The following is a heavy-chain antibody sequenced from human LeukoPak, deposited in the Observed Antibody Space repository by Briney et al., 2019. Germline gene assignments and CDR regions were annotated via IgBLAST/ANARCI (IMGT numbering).Heavy chain of an antibody. V-gene: IGHV3-15*01. J-gene: IGHJ4*02. CDR2: IKGKTDGGTT. CDR1: GFTVSNNY. D-gene: IGHD6-19*01. CDR3: ATEAYSSGWD. Sequence: GGSLRLSCAASGFTVSNNYMSWVRQAPGKGLEWVGRIKGKTDGGTTDYGEPVKGRFTISRDDSRNTVYLQMNSLKTEDTAVYYCATEAYSSGWDWGQGTLVTVSS.